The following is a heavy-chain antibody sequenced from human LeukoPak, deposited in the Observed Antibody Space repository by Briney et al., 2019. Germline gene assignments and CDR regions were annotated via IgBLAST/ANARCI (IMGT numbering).Heavy chain of an antibody. CDR3: ARAGVVGALYYFDY. CDR2: MYFSGDT. Sequence: SETLSLTCTVSGGSVDSNSYYWGWIRQPPGKGLEWIGSMYFSGDTYYNPSLKSRVTISVDTSKNQFSLKLSSVTAADTAVYYCARAGVVGALYYFDYWGQGTLVTVSS. D-gene: IGHD1-26*01. V-gene: IGHV4-39*07. CDR1: GGSVDSNSYY. J-gene: IGHJ4*02.